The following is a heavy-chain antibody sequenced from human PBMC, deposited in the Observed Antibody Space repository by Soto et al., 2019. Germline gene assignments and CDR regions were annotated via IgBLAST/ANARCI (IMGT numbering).Heavy chain of an antibody. CDR1: GYTFTSYY. Sequence: QVQLVQSGAEVKKPGASVKVSCTASGYTFTSYYMHWVRQAPGQGLEWMGIINPSGGSTSYAHKCQGRVTMTRHTSKSTVYTEVGSLRSEDTAVYCCARWGTVPTPQGFDPWGQGTLVTVSS. J-gene: IGHJ5*02. CDR3: ARWGTVPTPQGFDP. V-gene: IGHV1-46*01. D-gene: IGHD4-4*01. CDR2: INPSGGST.